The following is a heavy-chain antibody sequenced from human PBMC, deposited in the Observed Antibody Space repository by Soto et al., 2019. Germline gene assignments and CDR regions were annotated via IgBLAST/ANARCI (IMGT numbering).Heavy chain of an antibody. CDR3: AREAILVRGNFDY. Sequence: GGSLRLSCAASGFTVSSNYMSWVRQAPGKGLEWVSVIYSGGSTYYADSVKGRFTISRDNSKNTLYLQMNSLRAEDTAVYYCAREAILVRGNFDYWGQGALLTVSS. CDR2: IYSGGST. J-gene: IGHJ4*02. V-gene: IGHV3-66*01. CDR1: GFTVSSNY. D-gene: IGHD3-10*01.